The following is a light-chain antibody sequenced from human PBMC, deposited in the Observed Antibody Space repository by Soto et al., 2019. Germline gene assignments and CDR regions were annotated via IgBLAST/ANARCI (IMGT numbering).Light chain of an antibody. CDR3: QQYATSPALT. J-gene: IGKJ4*01. CDR2: GVS. CDR1: QSVSSNY. Sequence: EIVLTQSPGTLSLSPGERATLSCRASQSVSSNYLAWYQHRPGQAPRLLIYGVSSRATGIPDRFSGSGSGTDFTLTISRLEPEDFAVYYCQQYATSPALTFGGGTKVDIK. V-gene: IGKV3-20*01.